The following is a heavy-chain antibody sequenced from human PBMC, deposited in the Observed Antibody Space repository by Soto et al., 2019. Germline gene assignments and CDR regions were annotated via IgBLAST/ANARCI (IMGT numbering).Heavy chain of an antibody. V-gene: IGHV4-30-4*01. CDR3: ARDRRFSNSWSPADYTYYGLDL. CDR2: IFYSGST. CDR1: GGSITSGDYY. D-gene: IGHD6-13*01. Sequence: QLQLQESGPGLLKPSQTLSLTCTVSGGSITSGDYYWNWIRQPPGKGLEWIGYIFYSGSTNYNPSLRSRVTISRDMSNTQITLKVNSVTASDTAVYYCARDRRFSNSWSPADYTYYGLDLWGQGTTVTVSS. J-gene: IGHJ6*02.